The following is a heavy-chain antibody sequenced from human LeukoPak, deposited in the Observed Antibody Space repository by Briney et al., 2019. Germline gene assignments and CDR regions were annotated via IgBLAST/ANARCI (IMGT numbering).Heavy chain of an antibody. V-gene: IGHV4-34*01. CDR1: GGSFSGYY. CDR3: ARVKGYYDSRDAFDI. J-gene: IGHJ3*02. CDR2: INHSGST. Sequence: SETLSLTCAVYGGSFSGYYWSWIRQPPGKGLEWIGEINHSGSTNYNPSLKSRVTISVDTSENQSSLKLSSVTAAGTAVYYCARVKGYYDSRDAFDIWGQGTMVTVSS. D-gene: IGHD3-22*01.